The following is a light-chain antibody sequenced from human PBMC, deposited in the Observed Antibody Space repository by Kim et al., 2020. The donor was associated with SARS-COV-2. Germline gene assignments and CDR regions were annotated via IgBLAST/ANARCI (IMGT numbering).Light chain of an antibody. CDR1: QSISSW. Sequence: DIQMTQSPSTLSASVGDRVTITCRASQSISSWLAWYQQKPGKAPKLLIYKASSLESGVPSRFSGSGSGTEFTLTISSLQPDDFASYYCQQYKSSPLTFGKGTKVDIK. V-gene: IGKV1-5*03. CDR3: QQYKSSPLT. CDR2: KAS. J-gene: IGKJ1*01.